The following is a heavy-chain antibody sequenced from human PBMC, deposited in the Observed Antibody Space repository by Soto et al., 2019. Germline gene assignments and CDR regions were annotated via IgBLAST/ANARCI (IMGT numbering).Heavy chain of an antibody. CDR3: ARGLYCSSTSCYAGPGYYYMDV. D-gene: IGHD2-2*01. V-gene: IGHV4-34*01. CDR1: GGSFSGYY. J-gene: IGHJ6*03. CDR2: INHSGST. Sequence: PSETLSLTCAVYGGSFSGYYWSWIRQPPGKGLEWIGEINHSGSTNYNPSLKSRVTISVDTCKNQFSLKLSSVTAADTAVYYCARGLYCSSTSCYAGPGYYYMDVWGKGTTVTVSS.